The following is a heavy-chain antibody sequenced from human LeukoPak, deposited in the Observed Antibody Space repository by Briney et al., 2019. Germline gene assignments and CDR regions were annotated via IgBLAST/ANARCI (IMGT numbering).Heavy chain of an antibody. D-gene: IGHD3-10*01. V-gene: IGHV4-59*01. CDR3: ARAVGGDGSGSL. CDR2: IYYRVTS. CDR1: GDSISTYY. Sequence: SETLSLTCAVSGDSISTYYWSWIRQPPGKGLEWIGYIYYRVTSDYSPSLKSRVTMSVDMSTRQISLKLSSVTAADTAVYYCARAVGGDGSGSLWGPGTLVTVSS. J-gene: IGHJ4*02.